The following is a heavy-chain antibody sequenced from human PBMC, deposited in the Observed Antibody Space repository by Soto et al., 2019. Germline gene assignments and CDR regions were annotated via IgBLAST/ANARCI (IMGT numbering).Heavy chain of an antibody. V-gene: IGHV3-48*03. CDR2: ISHRSSRYYI. D-gene: IGHD1-1*01. CDR1: GFTFSGSE. CDR3: ARNQQLINKGWLDS. J-gene: IGHJ5*01. Sequence: GGSLRLSCVGSGFTFSGSEMNWVRQAPGKGLEWVSCISHRSSRYYIYYSDSVKGRFTISRDDAKNSLFLQMDSLRAEDTATYYCARNQQLINKGWLDSWGRGTLVPVSS.